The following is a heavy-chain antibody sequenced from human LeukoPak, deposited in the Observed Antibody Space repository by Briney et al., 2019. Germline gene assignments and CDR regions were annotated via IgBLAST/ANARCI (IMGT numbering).Heavy chain of an antibody. V-gene: IGHV1-18*01. J-gene: IGHJ4*02. CDR3: ARGAPSVAVAGGPDY. D-gene: IGHD6-19*01. CDR2: ISVYNGNI. CDR1: GYTFTSYG. Sequence: GVSVKVSCKASGYTFTSYGISWVRQAPGQGLEWMGWISVYNGNIHYAQKLQGRVTMTTDTFTSTAYMELRSLTSDDTAIYYCARGAPSVAVAGGPDYWGQGTRVSVSS.